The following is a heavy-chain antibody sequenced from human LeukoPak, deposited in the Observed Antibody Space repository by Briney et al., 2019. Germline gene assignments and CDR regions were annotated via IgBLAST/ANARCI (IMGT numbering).Heavy chain of an antibody. CDR2: ISSSSSYI. J-gene: IGHJ5*02. D-gene: IGHD4-17*01. CDR1: GFTFSSYS. V-gene: IGHV3-21*01. Sequence: GGSLRLSCPASGFTFSSYSMNWVRQAPGKGLEWVSSISSSSSYIYYADSVKGRFTISRDNAKNSLYLQMNSLRAEDTAVYYCARGPVTTGNWFDPWGQGTLVTVSS. CDR3: ARGPVTTGNWFDP.